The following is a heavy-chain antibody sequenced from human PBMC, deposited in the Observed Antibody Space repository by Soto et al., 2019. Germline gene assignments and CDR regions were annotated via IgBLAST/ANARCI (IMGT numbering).Heavy chain of an antibody. Sequence: EVQLVESGGGVVRPGGSLRLSCAASGFTFDDYGMSWVRQAPGKGLEWVSGINWNGGSTGYADSVKGRFPISRDNSKNSLYLQMNSLRAEDTALYYCARTRYYGSGSYTSYYYYGMDVRGQGTTVTVCS. J-gene: IGHJ6*02. CDR1: GFTFDDYG. CDR2: INWNGGST. V-gene: IGHV3-20*04. D-gene: IGHD3-10*01. CDR3: ARTRYYGSGSYTSYYYYGMDV.